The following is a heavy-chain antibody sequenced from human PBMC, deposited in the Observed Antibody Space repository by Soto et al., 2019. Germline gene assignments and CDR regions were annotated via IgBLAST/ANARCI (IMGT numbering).Heavy chain of an antibody. CDR2: ISYDGSNK. CDR1: GFTFSSYA. D-gene: IGHD3-10*01. CDR3: ARGPPYYYGSGSSPEFLGGYAFDFDY. Sequence: GGSLRLSCAASGFTFSSYAMHWVRQAPGKGLEWVAVISYDGSNKYYADSVKGRFTISRDNSKNTLYLQMNSLRAEDTAVYYCARGPPYYYGSGSSPEFLGGYAFDFDYWGQGTLVTVSS. V-gene: IGHV3-30-3*01. J-gene: IGHJ4*02.